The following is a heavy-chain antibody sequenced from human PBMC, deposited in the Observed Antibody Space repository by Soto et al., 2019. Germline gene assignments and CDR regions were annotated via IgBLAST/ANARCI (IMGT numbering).Heavy chain of an antibody. D-gene: IGHD3-3*01. Sequence: PSETLSLTCTVSGYSINSDDYWGWIRQPPGKGLEWIASIYHSVSTFYNPSLRSRVTISIDTSKNQFSLKLSSVTAADTAVYYCARAHDFWGGRQQPIDSWGQGTLVTVSS. CDR1: GYSINSDDY. CDR3: ARAHDFWGGRQQPIDS. CDR2: IYHSVST. J-gene: IGHJ4*02. V-gene: IGHV4-38-2*02.